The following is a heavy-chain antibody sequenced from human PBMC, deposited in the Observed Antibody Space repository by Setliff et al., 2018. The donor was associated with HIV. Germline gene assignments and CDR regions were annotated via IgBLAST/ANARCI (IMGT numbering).Heavy chain of an antibody. V-gene: IGHV5-51*01. CDR2: ISPSDSDT. Sequence: GESLKISCKGSGYSFTKYWIAWVRQTPGKGLEWMGIISPSDSDTRHSPSFQGQVTMSADKSVSTAYLQWSSLRAADTAVYYCARADCGGDCHLPYYFDHWGQGTLVTVSS. J-gene: IGHJ4*02. CDR1: GYSFTKYW. D-gene: IGHD2-21*02. CDR3: ARADCGGDCHLPYYFDH.